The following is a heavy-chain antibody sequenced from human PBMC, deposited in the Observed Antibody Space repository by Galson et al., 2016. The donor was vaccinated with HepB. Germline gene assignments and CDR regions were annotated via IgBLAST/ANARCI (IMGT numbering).Heavy chain of an antibody. Sequence: SLRLSCAASIFTFSDYYMSWIRQAPGKGLEWVSCISHITSLTYYADSVKGRFTISRDNTKNALYLQMNSMRAEDTAIYYCARTKNPNRGYDSAFDIWGQGTMDTVSS. CDR2: ISHITSLT. J-gene: IGHJ3*02. D-gene: IGHD5-12*01. V-gene: IGHV3-11*06. CDR3: ARTKNPNRGYDSAFDI. CDR1: IFTFSDYY.